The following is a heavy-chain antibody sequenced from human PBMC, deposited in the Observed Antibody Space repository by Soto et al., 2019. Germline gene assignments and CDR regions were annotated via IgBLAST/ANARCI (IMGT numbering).Heavy chain of an antibody. J-gene: IGHJ6*02. V-gene: IGHV4-61*01. CDR2: IYYSGST. Sequence: PSETLSLTCTVSGGSVSSGSYYWSWIRQPPGKGLEWIGYIYYSGSTNYNPSLKSRVTISVDTSKNQFSLKLSSGTAADTAVYYCARDKAIAARLIYYGMDVWGQGTTVTVSS. CDR1: GGSVSSGSYY. CDR3: ARDKAIAARLIYYGMDV. D-gene: IGHD6-6*01.